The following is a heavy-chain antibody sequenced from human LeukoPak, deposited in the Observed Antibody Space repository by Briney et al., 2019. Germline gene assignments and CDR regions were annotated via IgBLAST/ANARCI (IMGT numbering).Heavy chain of an antibody. CDR3: ARGAPYQLLPRGYYYYMDV. D-gene: IGHD2-2*01. J-gene: IGHJ6*03. V-gene: IGHV4-34*01. Sequence: SETLPLTCAVYGGSFSGYYWSWIRQPPGKGLEWIGAINHSGSTNYNPSLKSRVTISVDTSKNQFSLKLSSVTAADTAVYYCARGAPYQLLPRGYYYYMDVWGKGATVTVSS. CDR2: INHSGST. CDR1: GGSFSGYY.